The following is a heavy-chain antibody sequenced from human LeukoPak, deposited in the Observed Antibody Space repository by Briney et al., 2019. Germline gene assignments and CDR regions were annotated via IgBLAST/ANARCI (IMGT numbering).Heavy chain of an antibody. J-gene: IGHJ5*02. CDR3: ARRGEGHSGYDL. V-gene: IGHV4-59*08. Sequence: ASETLSLTCTVSGGSISSYYWSWIRQPPGKGLEWIGYIYYSGSTNYNPSLKSRVTISVDTSKNQFSLKLSSVTAADTAVYYCARRGEGHSGYDLWGQGTLVTVSS. CDR2: IYYSGST. CDR1: GGSISSYY. D-gene: IGHD5-12*01.